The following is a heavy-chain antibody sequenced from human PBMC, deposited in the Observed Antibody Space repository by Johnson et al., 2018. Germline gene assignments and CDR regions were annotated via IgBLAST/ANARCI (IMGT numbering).Heavy chain of an antibody. D-gene: IGHD1-7*01. J-gene: IGHJ3*02. V-gene: IGHV3-30*18. CDR2: ISYDGSNQ. CDR1: GFTFSSYG. CDR3: SKGRVHWNSADDAFDI. Sequence: QVQLVQSGGGVVQPGRSLRLSCAASGFTFSSYGMHWVRQAPGKGLEWVAVISYDGSNQYYADSVKGRFTISRDNSKNTLYLQMNSRRAEDTAVYYCSKGRVHWNSADDAFDIWGQGTMVTVSS.